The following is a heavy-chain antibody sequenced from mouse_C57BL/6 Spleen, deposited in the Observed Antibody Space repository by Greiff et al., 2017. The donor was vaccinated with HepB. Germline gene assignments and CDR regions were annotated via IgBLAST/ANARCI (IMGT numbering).Heavy chain of an antibody. J-gene: IGHJ2*01. V-gene: IGHV1-50*01. D-gene: IGHD1-1*01. CDR2: IDPSDSYT. CDR1: GYTFTSYW. CDR3: ARWTTVVATDY. Sequence: QVQLQQPGAELVKPGASVKLSCKASGYTFTSYWMQWVKQRPGQGLEWIGEIDPSDSYTNYNQKFKGKATLTVDTSSSTAYMQRSSLTSEDSAGYYCARWTTVVATDYWGQGTTLTVSS.